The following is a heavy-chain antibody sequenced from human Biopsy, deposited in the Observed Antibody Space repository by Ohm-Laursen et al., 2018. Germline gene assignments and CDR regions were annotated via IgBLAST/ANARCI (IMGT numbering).Heavy chain of an antibody. CDR1: GGSISSGTHY. CDR3: ASHVINRGGYYYYDMDV. J-gene: IGHJ6*02. V-gene: IGHV4-31*03. D-gene: IGHD1-14*01. Sequence: TLSLTCTVSGGSISSGTHYWSWIRQHPGKGLEWIGYMYYSGSINYNPSLKSRVTISVDAPKNQFSLKLTPVTAADTAVYYCASHVINRGGYYYYDMDVWGQGMTVTVSS. CDR2: MYYSGSI.